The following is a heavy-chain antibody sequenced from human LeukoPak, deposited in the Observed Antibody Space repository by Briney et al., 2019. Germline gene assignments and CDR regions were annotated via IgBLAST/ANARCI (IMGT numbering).Heavy chain of an antibody. D-gene: IGHD1-26*01. Sequence: SETLSLTCTVSGGSVGSAGYYWSWIRQPPGGGLEWIGYIYYIRNTNYNPSLKSRVTMSLDPSKNQFSLKLNSVTAADTAVYYCARTQSRSGSYRYYFGHWGQGTLVTVSS. V-gene: IGHV4-61*08. CDR2: IYYIRNT. CDR3: ARTQSRSGSYRYYFGH. CDR1: GGSVGSAGYY. J-gene: IGHJ4*02.